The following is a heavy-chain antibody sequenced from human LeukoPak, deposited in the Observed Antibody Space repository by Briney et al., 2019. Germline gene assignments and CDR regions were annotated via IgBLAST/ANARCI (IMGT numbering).Heavy chain of an antibody. CDR2: IYYSGST. V-gene: IGHV4-59*01. CDR1: GGSISSYY. CDR3: ARAGVGYCSSTSCYNFDY. D-gene: IGHD2-2*03. Sequence: KPSETLSLTCTVSGGSISSYYWSWIRQPPGKGLEWIGYIYYSGSTNYNPSLKSRVTISVDTSKNQFSLKLSSVTAADTAVYYCARAGVGYCSSTSCYNFDYWGQGTLVTVSS. J-gene: IGHJ4*02.